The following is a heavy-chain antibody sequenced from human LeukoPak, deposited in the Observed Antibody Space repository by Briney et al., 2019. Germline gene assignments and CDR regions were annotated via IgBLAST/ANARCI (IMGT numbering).Heavy chain of an antibody. CDR1: GGTFSSYA. V-gene: IGHV1-69*04. J-gene: IGHJ5*02. CDR2: IIPILGIA. CDR3: ARDSTPDSSEYNWFDP. Sequence: SVKVSCKASGGTFSSYAISWVRQAPGQGLEWMGRIIPILGIANYAQKFQGRVTITADKSTSTAYMELSSLRSEDTAVYYCARDSTPDSSEYNWFDPWGQGTLVTVSS. D-gene: IGHD3-22*01.